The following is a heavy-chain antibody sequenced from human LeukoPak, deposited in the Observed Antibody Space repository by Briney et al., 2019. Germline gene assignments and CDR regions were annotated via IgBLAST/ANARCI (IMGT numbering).Heavy chain of an antibody. V-gene: IGHV3-21*01. D-gene: IGHD5-18*01. CDR1: GFAFSSYS. J-gene: IGHJ5*02. CDR2: ISSSSSYI. Sequence: GGSLRLSCAASGFAFSSYSMNWVRQAPGKGLEWVSSISSSSSYIYYADSVKGRFTISRDNANNSLYLQMNSLRAEDTAVYYCARVGYTATGNWFDPWGQGTLVTVSS. CDR3: ARVGYTATGNWFDP.